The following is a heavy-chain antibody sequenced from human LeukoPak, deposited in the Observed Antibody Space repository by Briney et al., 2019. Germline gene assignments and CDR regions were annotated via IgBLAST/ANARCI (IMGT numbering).Heavy chain of an antibody. J-gene: IGHJ2*01. CDR1: GGSISSYY. Sequence: PSETLSLTCTVSGGSISSYYWSWIRQPPGKGLEWIGYIYYSGSTNYNPSLKSRVTISVDTSKNQFSLKLSSVTAADTAVYYCAGRYSGSYPSPYWYFDLWGRGTLVTVSS. CDR2: IYYSGST. D-gene: IGHD1-26*01. V-gene: IGHV4-59*08. CDR3: AGRYSGSYPSPYWYFDL.